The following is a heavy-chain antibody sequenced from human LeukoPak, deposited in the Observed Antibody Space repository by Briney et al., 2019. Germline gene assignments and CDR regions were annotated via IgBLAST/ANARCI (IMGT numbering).Heavy chain of an antibody. V-gene: IGHV4-39*07. J-gene: IGHJ5*02. CDR2: IYYSGST. CDR1: GGSISSSSYY. CDR3: AIDGPALDP. Sequence: SETLSLTCTVSGGSISSSSYYWGWIRQPPGKGREWIGSIYYSGSTYYNPSLKSRVTISVDTSKNQFSLKLSSVTAADTAVYYCAIDGPALDPWGQGTLVTVSS.